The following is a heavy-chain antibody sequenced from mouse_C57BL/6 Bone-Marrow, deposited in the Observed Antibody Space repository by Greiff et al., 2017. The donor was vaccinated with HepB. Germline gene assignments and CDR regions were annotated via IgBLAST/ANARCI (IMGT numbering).Heavy chain of an antibody. V-gene: IGHV1-82*01. D-gene: IGHD1-1*01. J-gene: IGHJ3*01. Sequence: QVQLQQSGPELVKPGASVKISCKASGYAFSSSWMNWVKQRPGKGLEWIGRIFPGDGDTNYNGKFKGKATLTADKSSSTAYMQLSSLTSEDSAVYFCARDTTGGVAYWGQGTLVTVSA. CDR2: IFPGDGDT. CDR1: GYAFSSSW. CDR3: ARDTTGGVAY.